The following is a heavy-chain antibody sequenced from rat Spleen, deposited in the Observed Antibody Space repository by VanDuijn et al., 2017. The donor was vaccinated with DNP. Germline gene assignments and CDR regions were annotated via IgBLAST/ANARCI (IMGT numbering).Heavy chain of an antibody. CDR2: IWTGGST. D-gene: IGHD1-3*01. V-gene: IGHV2-30*01. J-gene: IGHJ2*01. CDR3: ARESGSAFDY. CDR1: GFSLTSYN. Sequence: QVQLKESGPGLVQPSQTLSLTCTVSGFSLTSYNVHWVRQPTGKGLEWMGVIWTGGSTDYNSALKSRLSISRDTSKSQVFLKMNSLQTEDIATYYCARESGSAFDYWGQGVMVTVSS.